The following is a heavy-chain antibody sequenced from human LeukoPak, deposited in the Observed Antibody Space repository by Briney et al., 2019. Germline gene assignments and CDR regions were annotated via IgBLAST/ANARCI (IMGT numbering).Heavy chain of an antibody. CDR3: ARFSGYTYGYDY. D-gene: IGHD5-18*01. Sequence: SETLSLTCTVSGGSTSSSSSYWGWIRQPPGKGLEWIGTTYNSWRSYYNPSLKSRVTISGDTSKNQFSLKVTSVTAADAAVYYCARFSGYTYGYDYWGQGTLVTVSS. V-gene: IGHV4-39*01. CDR2: TYNSWRS. CDR1: GGSTSSSSSY. J-gene: IGHJ4*02.